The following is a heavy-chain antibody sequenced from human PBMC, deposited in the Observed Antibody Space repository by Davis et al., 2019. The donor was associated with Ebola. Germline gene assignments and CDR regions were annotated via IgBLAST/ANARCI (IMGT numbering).Heavy chain of an antibody. Sequence: GESLKISCVASGFTFSSYAMHWVRQAPGKGLEWVAVISYDGSNKYYADSVKGRFTISRDNSKNTLYLQMNSLRAEDTAVYYCARASGTTGNDYWGQGTLVTVSS. CDR3: ARASGTTGNDY. CDR1: GFTFSSYA. CDR2: ISYDGSNK. V-gene: IGHV3-30*04. J-gene: IGHJ4*02. D-gene: IGHD1-1*01.